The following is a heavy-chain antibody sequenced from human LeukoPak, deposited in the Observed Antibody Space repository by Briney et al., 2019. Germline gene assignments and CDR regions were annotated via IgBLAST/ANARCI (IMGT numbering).Heavy chain of an antibody. V-gene: IGHV4-59*08. CDR2: IYYSGST. D-gene: IGHD6-19*01. J-gene: IGHJ2*01. Sequence: PSETLSLTCTVSGGSISSYYWSWIRQPPGKGLEWIGYIYYSGSTNYNPSLKSRVTISVDTSKNQFSLKLSSVTAADTAVYYCARQKAVAGKNRYWYFDLWGRGTLVTVSS. CDR3: ARQKAVAGKNRYWYFDL. CDR1: GGSISSYY.